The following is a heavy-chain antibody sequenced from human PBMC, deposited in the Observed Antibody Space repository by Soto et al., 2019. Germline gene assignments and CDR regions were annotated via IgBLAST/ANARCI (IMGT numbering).Heavy chain of an antibody. V-gene: IGHV4-59*01. CDR2: IYYSGST. D-gene: IGHD5-12*01. Sequence: SETLSLTCTVSGGSISSYYWSWIRQPPGKGLEWIGYIYYSGSTNYNPSLKSRVTISVDTSKNQFSLKLSSVTAADTAVYYCAXDREMATIRGAYNWFDPWGQGTLVSVSS. J-gene: IGHJ5*02. CDR1: GGSISSYY. CDR3: AXDREMATIRGAYNWFDP.